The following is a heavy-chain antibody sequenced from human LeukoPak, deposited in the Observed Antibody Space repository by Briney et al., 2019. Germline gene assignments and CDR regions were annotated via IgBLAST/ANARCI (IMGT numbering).Heavy chain of an antibody. D-gene: IGHD5-18*01. CDR2: IYHSGRT. J-gene: IGHJ4*02. CDR1: GYSISSGYY. Sequence: PSETLSLTCTVSGYSISSGYYWGWIRQPPGKGLEWIGSIYHSGRTFYNPSLKSRVTISVDTSKDQFSLKLTSVTAGDTAVYYCARGQKYRSGYTVTELGSGYFDYWGQGTLVTVSS. V-gene: IGHV4-38-2*02. CDR3: ARGQKYRSGYTVTELGSGYFDY.